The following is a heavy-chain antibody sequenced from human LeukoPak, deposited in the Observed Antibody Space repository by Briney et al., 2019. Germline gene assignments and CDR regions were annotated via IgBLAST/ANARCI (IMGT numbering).Heavy chain of an antibody. D-gene: IGHD5-18*01. Sequence: GGSLRLSCAASGFTFSSYAMRWVRQAPGKGLERAAVISYDGSNKYYADSVKGRFTISRDNSKNTLYLQMNSLRAEDTAVYYCATGGGYSAWDYFDYWGQGTLVTVDS. J-gene: IGHJ4*02. V-gene: IGHV3-30*01. CDR3: ATGGGYSAWDYFDY. CDR2: ISYDGSNK. CDR1: GFTFSSYA.